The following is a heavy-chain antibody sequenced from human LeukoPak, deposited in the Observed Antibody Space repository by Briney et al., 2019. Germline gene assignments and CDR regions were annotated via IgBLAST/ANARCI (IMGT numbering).Heavy chain of an antibody. CDR3: ARGSTDGMDV. Sequence: ASVKVSCKASGGTFSSYAISWVRQAPGQGLEWMGEIIPIFGTANYAQKFQGRVTITADESTSTAYMELSSLRSEDTAVYYCARGSTDGMDVWGQGTTVTVSS. CDR1: GGTFSSYA. CDR2: IIPIFGTA. J-gene: IGHJ6*02. D-gene: IGHD4-17*01. V-gene: IGHV1-69*13.